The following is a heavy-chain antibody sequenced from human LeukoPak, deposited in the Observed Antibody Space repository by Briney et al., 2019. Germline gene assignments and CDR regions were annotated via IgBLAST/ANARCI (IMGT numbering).Heavy chain of an antibody. Sequence: PGASVKVSCKASGYTFTGYYMHWVRQAPGQGLEWMGWISPNSGGTNYAQKFQGRVTMTRDTSISTAYMELSRLRSDDTAVYYCARTMKRGYSGYDYDFDYWGQGTLVTVSS. CDR1: GYTFTGYY. CDR2: ISPNSGGT. D-gene: IGHD5-12*01. V-gene: IGHV1-2*02. J-gene: IGHJ4*02. CDR3: ARTMKRGYSGYDYDFDY.